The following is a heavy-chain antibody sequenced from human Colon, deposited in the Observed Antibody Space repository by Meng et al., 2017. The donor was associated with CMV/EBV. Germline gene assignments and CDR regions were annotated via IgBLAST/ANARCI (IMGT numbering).Heavy chain of an antibody. V-gene: IGHV4-4*07. Sequence: QVQLRASGPGLVRPSETPSLTCTVSGVSFSHYYWSWIRQPAGKGPEWIGRIYIRGGTNYNPSLKSRVTMSVDTSKNQFSLKLSSVTAADTAVYYCAVQPCYDGYCYFDYWGQGTLVTVSS. CDR3: AVQPCYDGYCYFDY. CDR2: IYIRGGT. CDR1: GVSFSHYY. D-gene: IGHD5-18*01. J-gene: IGHJ4*02.